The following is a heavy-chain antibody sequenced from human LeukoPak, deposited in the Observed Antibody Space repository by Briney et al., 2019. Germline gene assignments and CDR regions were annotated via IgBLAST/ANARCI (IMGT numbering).Heavy chain of an antibody. CDR3: ARGPGYNWNDGFFDY. V-gene: IGHV4-34*01. J-gene: IGHJ4*02. CDR1: GGPFSGYY. Sequence: PSETLSLTCAVYGGPFSGYYWSWIRQPPGKGLEWIGEINHSGSTNYNPSLKSRVTISVDTSKNQFSLKLSSVTAADTAVYYCARGPGYNWNDGFFDYWGQGTLVTVSP. D-gene: IGHD1-1*01. CDR2: INHSGST.